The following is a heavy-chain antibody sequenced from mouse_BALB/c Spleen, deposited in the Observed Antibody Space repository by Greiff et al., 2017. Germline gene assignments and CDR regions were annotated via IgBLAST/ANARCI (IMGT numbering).Heavy chain of an antibody. CDR1: GFTFTDYY. Sequence: EVQLVESGGGLVQPGGSLRLSCATSGFTFTDYYMSWVRQPPGKALEWLGFIRNKANGYTTEYSASVKGRFTISRANSQSILYLQMNTLRAEDSATYYCARDRYDADYYAMDYWGQGTSVTVSS. CDR3: ARDRYDADYYAMDY. J-gene: IGHJ4*01. V-gene: IGHV7-3*02. D-gene: IGHD2-14*01. CDR2: IRNKANGYTT.